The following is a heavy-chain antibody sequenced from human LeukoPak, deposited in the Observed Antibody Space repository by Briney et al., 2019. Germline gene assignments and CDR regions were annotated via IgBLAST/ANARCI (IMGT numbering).Heavy chain of an antibody. Sequence: GGSLRLSCAASGFTFYDYGMTWVRQAPGKGLEWVSTISVSGDTTYYADSVRGRFTISRDNAKNSLYLQMNSLRAEDTALYYCARGGSGLGAIYAFDIWGQGTMVTVSS. J-gene: IGHJ3*02. CDR3: ARGGSGLGAIYAFDI. D-gene: IGHD1-26*01. CDR1: GFTFYDYG. CDR2: ISVSGDTT. V-gene: IGHV3-23*01.